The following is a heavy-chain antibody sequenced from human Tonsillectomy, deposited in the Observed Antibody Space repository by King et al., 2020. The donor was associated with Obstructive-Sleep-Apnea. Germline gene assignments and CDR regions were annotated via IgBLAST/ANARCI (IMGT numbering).Heavy chain of an antibody. Sequence: QLVQSGAEVKKPGASVKVSCKASGYTFSTFGITWVRQAPGQGLEWMGWISASSGKTDYAQNIQGSVTMTTDPSTSTAYMELRSLRSDDTAVYYCARDQSREVTDYWGQGTLVTVSS. V-gene: IGHV1-18*01. CDR2: ISASSGKT. J-gene: IGHJ4*02. CDR1: GYTFSTFG. CDR3: ARDQSREVTDY. D-gene: IGHD2-21*02.